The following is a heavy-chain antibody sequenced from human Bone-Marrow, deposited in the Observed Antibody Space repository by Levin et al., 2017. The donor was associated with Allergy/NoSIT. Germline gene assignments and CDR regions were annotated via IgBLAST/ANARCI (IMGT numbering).Heavy chain of an antibody. CDR3: AKAYGDYVDWYFDR. D-gene: IGHD4-17*01. J-gene: IGHJ2*01. Sequence: GGSLRLSCAASGFTFSSYGMHWVRQAPGKGLEWVAVISYDGSNKYYADSVKGRFTISRDNSKNTLYLQMNSLRAEDTAVYYCAKAYGDYVDWYFDRWGRGTLVTVSS. CDR1: GFTFSSYG. V-gene: IGHV3-30*18. CDR2: ISYDGSNK.